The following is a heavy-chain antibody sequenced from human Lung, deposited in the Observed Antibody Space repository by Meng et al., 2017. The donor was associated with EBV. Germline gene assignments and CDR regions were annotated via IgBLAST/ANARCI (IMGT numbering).Heavy chain of an antibody. D-gene: IGHD6-19*01. CDR3: ARDLSSGYDNWFDT. Sequence: QVQLVQAGSELKKPGASVKVSCKASGYTFTSHNLNWVRQARGQGLAWMGWINTNTGNPTYAQDFTGRFVFSLDTSVSTAYLQISNLKAEDTAVYYCARDLSSGYDNWFDTWGQGTLVTVSS. V-gene: IGHV7-4-1*02. J-gene: IGHJ5*02. CDR1: GYTFTSHN. CDR2: INTNTGNP.